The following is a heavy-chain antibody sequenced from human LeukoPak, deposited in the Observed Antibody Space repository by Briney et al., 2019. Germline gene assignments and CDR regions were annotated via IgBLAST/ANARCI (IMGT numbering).Heavy chain of an antibody. D-gene: IGHD6-13*01. V-gene: IGHV3-23*01. CDR3: ATDSSSWNIFDN. J-gene: IGHJ4*02. Sequence: PGGSLRLSCAASGFTFTTYTMTWVRQAPGKGLEWISSISSTGYGTYYADSVKGRFTISRDNSKNTVHAQMNNLRAEDTAVYYCATDSSSWNIFDNWGQGTLVTVSS. CDR1: GFTFTTYT. CDR2: ISSTGYGT.